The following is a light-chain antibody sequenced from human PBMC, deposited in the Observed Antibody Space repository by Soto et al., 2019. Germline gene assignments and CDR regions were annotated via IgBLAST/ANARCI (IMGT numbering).Light chain of an antibody. J-gene: IGLJ1*01. CDR1: SSDVGSNNR. CDR3: SSFRTSSTYV. CDR2: DVT. Sequence: QSALTQPPSVSGSPGQSVAISCSGSSSDVGSNNRVSWYQQSPGTAPKLMIYDVTNRPSGVPDRFSGSKSGNTASLTISGLQAEDEADYYCSSFRTSSTYVFGTGTQLTVL. V-gene: IGLV2-18*02.